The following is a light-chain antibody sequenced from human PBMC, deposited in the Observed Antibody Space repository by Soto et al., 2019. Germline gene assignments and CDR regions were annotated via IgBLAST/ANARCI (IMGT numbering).Light chain of an antibody. J-gene: IGLJ1*01. CDR1: SSNIGAGYD. CDR3: QSHDISLDDSYV. CDR2: DNN. V-gene: IGLV1-40*01. Sequence: QSVLTQPTSVSGSPGQRVTISCTGSSSNIGAGYDVHWYQQLPGTAPKLLIYDNNNRPSGVPDRFSGSKSGTSASLAITGLQAEDEADYYCQSHDISLDDSYVFGTGTKLTVL.